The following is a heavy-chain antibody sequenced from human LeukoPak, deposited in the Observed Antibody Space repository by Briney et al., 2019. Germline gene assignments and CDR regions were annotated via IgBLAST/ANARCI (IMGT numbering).Heavy chain of an antibody. J-gene: IGHJ4*02. CDR2: IWYDGSNK. V-gene: IGHV3-33*01. Sequence: GGPLRLSCAASGFTFSSYGMHWVRQAPGKGLEWVAVIWYDGSNKYYADSVKGRFTISRDNSKNTLYLQMNSLRAEDTAVYYCARSLGELSLPDYWGQGTLVTVSS. CDR1: GFTFSSYG. CDR3: ARSLGELSLPDY. D-gene: IGHD3-16*02.